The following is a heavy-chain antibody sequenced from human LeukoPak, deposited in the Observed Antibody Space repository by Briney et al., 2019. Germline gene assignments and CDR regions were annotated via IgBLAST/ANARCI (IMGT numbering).Heavy chain of an antibody. CDR3: ARVYGDKSIRFDP. Sequence: PSETLSLTCTVSGGSISSRSYYWGWIRQPPGKGLVWFGSVYYSGGTYYNPSLKSRVSISVDTSKNQFSLRLTSVTAADTAVYFCARVYGDKSIRFDPWGQGTLVTVSS. CDR2: VYYSGGT. J-gene: IGHJ5*02. V-gene: IGHV4-39*01. D-gene: IGHD4-23*01. CDR1: GGSISSRSYY.